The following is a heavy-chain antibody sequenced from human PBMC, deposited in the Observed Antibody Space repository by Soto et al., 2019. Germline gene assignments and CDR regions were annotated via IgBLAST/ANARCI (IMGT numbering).Heavy chain of an antibody. V-gene: IGHV4-30-4*01. Sequence: SETLSLTCTVSGGSISSGDYYWSWIRQPPGKGLEWIGYIYYSGSTYYNPSLKSRVTISVDTSKNQFSLKLSSVTAADTAVYYCARAVEMATILWGYFDYWGQGNLVTVSS. CDR1: GGSISSGDYY. D-gene: IGHD3-16*01. J-gene: IGHJ4*02. CDR2: IYYSGST. CDR3: ARAVEMATILWGYFDY.